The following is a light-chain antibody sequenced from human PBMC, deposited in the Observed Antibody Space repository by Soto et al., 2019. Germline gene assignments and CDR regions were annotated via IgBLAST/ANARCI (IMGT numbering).Light chain of an antibody. J-gene: IGKJ1*01. V-gene: IGKV1-5*03. CDR1: QSTSNW. CDR3: KQYNTYPWT. Sequence: DIPMTQSPSTLSASVGDRVTITCRASQSTSNWLAWYQQKPGKAPKILIYQASSLESGVQSRFSGSGSGTEFTLTISSLQPDDFATYYCKQYNTYPWTFGQGTKVEIK. CDR2: QAS.